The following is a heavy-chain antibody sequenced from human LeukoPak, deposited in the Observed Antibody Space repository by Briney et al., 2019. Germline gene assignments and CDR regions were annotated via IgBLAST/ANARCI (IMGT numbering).Heavy chain of an antibody. CDR3: ARDPQFPDNYYYYMDV. Sequence: GGSLRLSCAASGFTFSSYAMSWVRQAPGKGLEWVSAISGSGGSTYYADSVKGRFTISRDNSKNTLYLQMNSLRPEDTAVYYCARDPQFPDNYYYYMDVWGKGTTVTVSS. CDR2: ISGSGGST. V-gene: IGHV3-23*01. D-gene: IGHD1-14*01. CDR1: GFTFSSYA. J-gene: IGHJ6*03.